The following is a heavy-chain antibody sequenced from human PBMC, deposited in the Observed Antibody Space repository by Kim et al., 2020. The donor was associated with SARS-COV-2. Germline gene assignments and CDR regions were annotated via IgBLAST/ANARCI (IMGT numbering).Heavy chain of an antibody. D-gene: IGHD5-18*01. Sequence: ASVKVSCKASGYTFSSYGITWVRQAPGQGLEWMGWITTYNGNTNYAQQLQGRVIMTTDTSTSTAYMELRSLRSDDTAVDYCARGGRAMAGGHWGQGTLLTVSS. V-gene: IGHV1-18*01. J-gene: IGHJ4*02. CDR1: GYTFSSYG. CDR3: ARGGRAMAGGH. CDR2: ITTYNGNT.